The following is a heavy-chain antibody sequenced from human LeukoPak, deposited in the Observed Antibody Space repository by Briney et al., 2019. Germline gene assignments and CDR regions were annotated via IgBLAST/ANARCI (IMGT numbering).Heavy chain of an antibody. J-gene: IGHJ5*02. CDR3: ARPYYYDSRIDP. V-gene: IGHV4-30-4*01. Sequence: SQTLSLTCTVSGGSISSGDYYWRWIRQPPGKGLEWIGYMYYSGSTYYNPSLKSRATISVDTSKNQFSLKLSSVTAADTAVYYCARPYYYDSRIDPWGQGTLVTVSS. CDR2: MYYSGST. D-gene: IGHD3-22*01. CDR1: GGSISSGDYY.